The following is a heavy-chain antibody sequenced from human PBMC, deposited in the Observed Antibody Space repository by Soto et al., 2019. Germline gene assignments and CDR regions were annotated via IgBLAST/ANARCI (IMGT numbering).Heavy chain of an antibody. CDR1: GFTFSDYD. Sequence: GGSLRLSCAASGFTFSDYDMSWIRQAPGKGLEWVSYISSSGRATYYGDSVKGRFTVSRDNAKNSLYLQMNSLRGEDTAVYYCARTLRRLEWLLSKGYYMDVRGKGTTVTVSS. D-gene: IGHD3-3*01. V-gene: IGHV3-11*01. J-gene: IGHJ6*03. CDR2: ISSSGRAT. CDR3: ARTLRRLEWLLSKGYYMDV.